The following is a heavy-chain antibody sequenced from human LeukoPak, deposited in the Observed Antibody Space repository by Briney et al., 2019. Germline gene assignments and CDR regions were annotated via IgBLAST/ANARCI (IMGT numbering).Heavy chain of an antibody. CDR1: GFTFSDYY. D-gene: IGHD5-18*01. V-gene: IGHV3-11*01. CDR3: ASPLYVDTAMVFDY. Sequence: GGSLRLSCAASGFTFSDYYMSWIRQAPGKGLEWVSYISSSGSTIYYADSVKGRFTISRDNAKNSLYLQMNSLRAEDTAVYYCASPLYVDTAMVFDYWGQGTLVTVSS. J-gene: IGHJ4*02. CDR2: ISSSGSTI.